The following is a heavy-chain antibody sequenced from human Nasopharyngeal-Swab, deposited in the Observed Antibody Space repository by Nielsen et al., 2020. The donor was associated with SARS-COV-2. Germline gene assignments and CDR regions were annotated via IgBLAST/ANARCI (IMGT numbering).Heavy chain of an antibody. CDR2: IYSGGSST. CDR3: AISAYSSSWYYYYYYGMDV. Sequence: GESLKISCAASGFTFSSYAMSWVRQAPGKGLGWVSVIYSGGSSTYYADSVKGRFTISRDNSKNTLYLQMNSLRAEDTAVYYCAISAYSSSWYYYYYYGMDVWGQGTTVTVSS. CDR1: GFTFSSYA. J-gene: IGHJ6*02. D-gene: IGHD6-13*01. V-gene: IGHV3-23*03.